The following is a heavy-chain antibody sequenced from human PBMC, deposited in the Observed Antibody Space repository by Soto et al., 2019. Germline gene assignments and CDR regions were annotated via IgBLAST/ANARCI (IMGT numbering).Heavy chain of an antibody. CDR2: MNPNSGNT. CDR3: ARGPGFWSGYDDY. D-gene: IGHD3-3*01. CDR1: GGTFSSYA. J-gene: IGHJ4*02. V-gene: IGHV1-8*02. Sequence: QVQLVQSGAEVKKPGSSVKVSCKASGGTFSSYAISWVRQAPGQGLEWMGWMNPNSGNTGYAQKFQGRVTMTRNTSISTAYMELSSLRSEDTAVYYCARGPGFWSGYDDYWGQGTLVTVSS.